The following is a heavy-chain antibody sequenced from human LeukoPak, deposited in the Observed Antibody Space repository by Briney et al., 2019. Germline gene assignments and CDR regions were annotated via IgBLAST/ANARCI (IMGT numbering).Heavy chain of an antibody. CDR1: GYTFTGYY. CDR2: INPNSGGT. D-gene: IGHD6-13*01. J-gene: IGHJ5*02. CDR3: ARSRSSSWLRYWFDP. V-gene: IGHV1-2*02. Sequence: ASVKVSCKASGYTFTGYYMHWVRQAPGQGLEWMGWINPNSGGTNYAQKFQGRVTMTRDTSISTAYVELSRLRSDDTAVYYCARSRSSSWLRYWFDPWGQGTLVTVSS.